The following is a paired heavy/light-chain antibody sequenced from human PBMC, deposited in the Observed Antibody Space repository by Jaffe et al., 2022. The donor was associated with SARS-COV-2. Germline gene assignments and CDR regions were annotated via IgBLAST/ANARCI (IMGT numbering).Heavy chain of an antibody. V-gene: IGHV3-30*18. CDR2: ISYDGSKK. Sequence: QVQLVESGGGVVQFGRSLRLSCEVSGFTFRNHGMHWVRQAPGKGLEWVAVISYDGSKKYYADSVKGRFTISRDDSKNTLYLQMNSLRGEDTAIYHCAKEIARGYDYWSAYYTGHDYYYGMDVWGQGTTVIVSS. J-gene: IGHJ6*02. CDR1: GFTFRNHG. D-gene: IGHD3-3*01. CDR3: AKEIARGYDYWSAYYTGHDYYYGMDV.
Light chain of an antibody. CDR2: SAN. CDR1: SGSVSSSHT. J-gene: IGLJ3*02. V-gene: IGLV8-61*01. Sequence: QTVVTQEPSFSVSPGETVTLTCGLRSGSVSSSHTPGWYQQTPGQAPRTLIHSANTRSSGVPSRFSGSILGNKAALTITGAQAEDEADYYCVLNVGGGIWVFGGGTKLTVL. CDR3: VLNVGGGIWV.